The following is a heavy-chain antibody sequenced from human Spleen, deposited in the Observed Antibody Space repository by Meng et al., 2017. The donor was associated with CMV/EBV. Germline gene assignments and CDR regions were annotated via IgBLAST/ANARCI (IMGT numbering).Heavy chain of an antibody. V-gene: IGHV3-48*04. J-gene: IGHJ6*02. CDR3: ARDPALYCSSTSCYQYYYGMDV. CDR1: GFTFSSYS. CDR2: ISSSGSTI. Sequence: GESLKISCAASGFTFSSYSMNWVRQAPGKGLEWVSYISSSGSTIYYADSVKGRFTISRDNTKNSLYLQMNSLRAEDTAVYYCARDPALYCSSTSCYQYYYGMDVWGQGTTVTVSS. D-gene: IGHD2-2*01.